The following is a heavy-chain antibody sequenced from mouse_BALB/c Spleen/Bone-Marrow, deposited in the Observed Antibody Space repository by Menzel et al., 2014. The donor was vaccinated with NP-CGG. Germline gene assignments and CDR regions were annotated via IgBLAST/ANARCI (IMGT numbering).Heavy chain of an antibody. CDR3: ARGGISVDY. CDR2: IYPGDGDT. V-gene: IGHV1-80*01. CDR1: GYAFSVYW. J-gene: IGHJ2*01. Sequence: QVQLQQPGAELVRPGSSVKISCKASGYAFSVYWMNWVKQRPGQGLEWIGQIYPGDGDTNYNGKFKGRATLTADKSSNTAYMQLSSLTSEDSAVYFCARGGISVDYRGQGTTLTVSS.